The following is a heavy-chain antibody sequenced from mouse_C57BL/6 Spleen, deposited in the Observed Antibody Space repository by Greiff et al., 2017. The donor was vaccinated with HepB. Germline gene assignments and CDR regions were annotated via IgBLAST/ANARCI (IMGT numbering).Heavy chain of an antibody. D-gene: IGHD2-5*01. CDR1: GYTFTDYY. V-gene: IGHV1-26*01. J-gene: IGHJ2*01. CDR2: INPNNGGT. Sequence: EVQLQQSGPELVKPGASVKISCKASGYTFTDYYMNWVKQSHGKSLEWSGDINPNNGGTSYNQKFKGKATLTVDKSSSTAYMELRSLTSEDSAVYYCARRDYSNQYYFDYWGQGTTLTVSS. CDR3: ARRDYSNQYYFDY.